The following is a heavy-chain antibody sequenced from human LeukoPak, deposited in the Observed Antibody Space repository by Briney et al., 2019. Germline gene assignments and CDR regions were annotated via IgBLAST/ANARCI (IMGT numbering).Heavy chain of an antibody. CDR3: ARKRPTIFGVVTWFDP. Sequence: SETLSLTCTVSGYSISSGYYWGWIRQPPGKGLEWIGSIYHSGSTYYNPSLKSRVTISVDTSKNQFSLKLSSVTAADTAVYYCARKRPTIFGVVTWFDPWGQGTLMTVSS. J-gene: IGHJ5*02. D-gene: IGHD3-3*01. CDR2: IYHSGST. CDR1: GYSISSGYY. V-gene: IGHV4-38-2*02.